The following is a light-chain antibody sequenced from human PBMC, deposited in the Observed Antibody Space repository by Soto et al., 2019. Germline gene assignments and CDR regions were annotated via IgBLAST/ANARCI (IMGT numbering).Light chain of an antibody. CDR3: AAWDDSLNGYV. CDR2: SNN. Sequence: QSVLTQPPSASGTPGQRVTISCSGSSSNIGSNTVNWYQQLPGTAPKLLIYSNNQRPSGVPGRFCGSKSGSSAALASSGLQSEDEADYYCAAWDDSLNGYVFGAGTKVTVL. V-gene: IGLV1-44*01. J-gene: IGLJ1*01. CDR1: SSNIGSNT.